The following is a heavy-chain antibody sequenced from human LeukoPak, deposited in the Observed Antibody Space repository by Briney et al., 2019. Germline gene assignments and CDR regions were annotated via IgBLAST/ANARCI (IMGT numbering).Heavy chain of an antibody. D-gene: IGHD3-3*01. CDR3: AKDRRTTLYGEFDY. Sequence: GGSLRLSCAASGLTFSSYAMSWVRQAPGKGLEWVSGISSGGVGTYYADSVKGRFTVSRDNSKNTLYLQMNSLRAEHTAVYYCAKDRRTTLYGEFDYWGQGALVTVSS. J-gene: IGHJ4*02. V-gene: IGHV3-23*01. CDR1: GLTFSSYA. CDR2: ISSGGVGT.